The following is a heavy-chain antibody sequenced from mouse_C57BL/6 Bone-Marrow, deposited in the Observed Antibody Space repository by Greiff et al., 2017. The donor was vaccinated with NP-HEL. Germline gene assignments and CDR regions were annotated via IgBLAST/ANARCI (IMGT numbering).Heavy chain of an antibody. J-gene: IGHJ3*01. CDR2: IYPSDSET. CDR1: GYTFTSYW. CDR3: ARRTGKGFAY. V-gene: IGHV1-61*01. D-gene: IGHD4-1*01. Sequence: VKLQQPGAELVRPGSSVKLSCKASGYTFTSYWMDWVKQRPGQGLEWIGNIYPSDSETHYNQKFKDKATLTVDKSSSTAYMQLSSLTSEDSAVYYCARRTGKGFAYWGQGTLVTVSA.